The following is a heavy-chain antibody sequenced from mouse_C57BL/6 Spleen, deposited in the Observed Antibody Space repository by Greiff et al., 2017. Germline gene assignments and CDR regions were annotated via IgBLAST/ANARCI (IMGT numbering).Heavy chain of an antibody. D-gene: IGHD2-4*01. CDR3: ARQEGYYDYTWFAY. J-gene: IGHJ3*01. Sequence: DVMLVESGGGLVKPGGSLKLSCAASGFTFSSYTMSWVRQTPEKRLEWVATISGGGGNTYYPDSVKGRFTISRDNAKNTLYLQMSSLRSEDTALYYCARQEGYYDYTWFAYWGQGTLVTVSA. V-gene: IGHV5-9*01. CDR2: ISGGGGNT. CDR1: GFTFSSYT.